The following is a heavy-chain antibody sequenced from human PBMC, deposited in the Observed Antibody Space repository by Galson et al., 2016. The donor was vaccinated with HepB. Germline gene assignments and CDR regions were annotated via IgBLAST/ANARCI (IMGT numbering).Heavy chain of an antibody. Sequence: SLRLSCAASGFTFSNYGMHWARQAPGKGLERVAGISHDGGIKFDVDSVKGRFTSSRDNSKNTLYLQMNSLRAEDTAVYYCAKLVTTYNAFDLWGQGTMVTVSS. CDR2: ISHDGGIK. J-gene: IGHJ3*01. V-gene: IGHV3-30*18. CDR3: AKLVTTYNAFDL. D-gene: IGHD4-17*01. CDR1: GFTFSNYG.